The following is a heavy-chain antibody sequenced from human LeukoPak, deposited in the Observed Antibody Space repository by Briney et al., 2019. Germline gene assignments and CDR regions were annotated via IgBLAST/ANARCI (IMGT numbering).Heavy chain of an antibody. V-gene: IGHV3-33*06. CDR1: KFTFSHYG. CDR3: AKDAERGFDYSNSLEK. Sequence: GGSLRLSCEASKFTFSHYGMHWVRQAPGKGLEWVAVIWNDGSSQYYADSVKGRFTVSRDNSQKTLYLQMNSLRPEDTAVYYCAKDAERGFDYSNSLEKWGQGTLVTVSS. J-gene: IGHJ4*02. D-gene: IGHD4-11*01. CDR2: IWNDGSSQ.